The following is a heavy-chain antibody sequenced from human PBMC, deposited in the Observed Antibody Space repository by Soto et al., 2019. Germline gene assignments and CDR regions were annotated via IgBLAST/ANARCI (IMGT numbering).Heavy chain of an antibody. V-gene: IGHV3-30*18. CDR1: GFTFSSYG. CDR2: ISYDGSNK. J-gene: IGHJ4*02. Sequence: QVQLVESGGGVVQPGRSLRLSCAASGFTFSSYGMHWVRQAPGKGLEWVAVISYDGSNKYYADSVKGRFTISRDNSKNTLYLQMNSLRAEDTAVYYCAKDRLTNYYGSGDNFVYWGQGTLVTVSS. CDR3: AKDRLTNYYGSGDNFVY. D-gene: IGHD3-10*01.